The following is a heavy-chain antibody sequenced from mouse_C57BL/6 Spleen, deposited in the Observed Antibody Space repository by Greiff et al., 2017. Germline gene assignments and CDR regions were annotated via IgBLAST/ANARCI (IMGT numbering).Heavy chain of an antibody. CDR1: GYTFTSYW. J-gene: IGHJ1*03. D-gene: IGHD2-4*01. CDR3: ARGGYDYYYFDV. V-gene: IGHV1-55*01. Sequence: QVQLQQPGAELVKPGASVKMSCKASGYTFTSYWITWVKQRPGQGLEWIGEIYPGSGSTNYNEKFKSKATLTVDTSSSTAYMQLSSLTSEDSAVYYGARGGYDYYYFDVWGTGTTVTVSS. CDR2: IYPGSGST.